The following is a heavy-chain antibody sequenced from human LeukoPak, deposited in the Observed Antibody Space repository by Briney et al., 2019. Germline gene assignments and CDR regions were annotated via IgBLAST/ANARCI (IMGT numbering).Heavy chain of an antibody. J-gene: IGHJ3*02. CDR1: AFTFSSYW. D-gene: IGHD3-16*02. Sequence: GGSLRLSCAASAFTFSSYWMSWVRQAPGKGLEWVADINQDGSEKYYVDSVKGRITISRDNAKNSLYLQMNSLRAEGTGVYYCXXXXXXXXXGDYVWGNYRYTGAFDIWGQGTMVTVSS. CDR3: XXXXXXXXXGDYVWGNYRYTGAFDI. CDR2: INQDGSEK. V-gene: IGHV3-7*03.